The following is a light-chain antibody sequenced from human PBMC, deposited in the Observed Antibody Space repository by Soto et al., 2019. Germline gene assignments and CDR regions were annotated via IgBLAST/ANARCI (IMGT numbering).Light chain of an antibody. CDR3: CSYAGNSEV. CDR1: SGDVGGYNL. CDR2: EVT. Sequence: QSALTQPASVSGSPGQSITIPCTGTSGDVGGYNLVSWYQQHPGKAPKLMIYEVTERPSGVSNRFSGSKSGNTASLTISGLQPDDEADYYCCSYAGNSEVFGTGTKLNRP. V-gene: IGLV2-23*02. J-gene: IGLJ1*01.